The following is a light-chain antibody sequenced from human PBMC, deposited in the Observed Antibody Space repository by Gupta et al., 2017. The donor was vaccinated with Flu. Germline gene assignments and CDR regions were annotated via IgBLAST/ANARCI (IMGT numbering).Light chain of an antibody. CDR2: AAS. CDR3: QQYGDAVWT. Sequence: GTLSLSVGEGATLSCRASQSVSSSHIAWYQQKPGQAPRLLLYAASARATGVPDRFGGDASGTDFTLTISRLESDDFATYYCQQYGDAVWTFGQGTKVEIE. V-gene: IGKV3-20*01. CDR1: QSVSSSH. J-gene: IGKJ1*01.